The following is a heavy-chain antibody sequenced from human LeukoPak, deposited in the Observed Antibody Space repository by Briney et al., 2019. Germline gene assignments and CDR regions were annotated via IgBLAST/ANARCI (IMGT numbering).Heavy chain of an antibody. CDR1: GFTFGDYA. D-gene: IGHD3-10*01. CDR2: ISSKAYGGTT. J-gene: IGHJ6*02. CDR3: TRDALTMVRGVIDFYYYGMDV. Sequence: PGRSLRFSCTASGFTFGDYAMSWVRQAPGKGLEGVGFISSKAYGGTTEYAASVKGRFTISRDDSKSIAYLQMNSLKTEDTAVYYCTRDALTMVRGVIDFYYYGMDVWGQGTTVTVSS. V-gene: IGHV3-49*04.